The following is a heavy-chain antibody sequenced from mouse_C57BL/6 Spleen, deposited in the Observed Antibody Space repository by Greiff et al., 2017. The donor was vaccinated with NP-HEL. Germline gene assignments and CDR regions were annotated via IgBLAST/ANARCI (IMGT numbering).Heavy chain of an antibody. CDR3: AIGGDPYYYAMDY. V-gene: IGHV1-69*01. J-gene: IGHJ4*01. CDR1: GYTFTSYW. Sequence: VQLQQSGAELVMPGASVKLSCKASGYTFTSYWMHWVKQRPGQGLEWIGEIDPSDSYTNYNQKFKGKSTLTVDKSSSTAYMQLSSLTSEDSAVYYCAIGGDPYYYAMDYWGQGTSVTVSS. CDR2: IDPSDSYT.